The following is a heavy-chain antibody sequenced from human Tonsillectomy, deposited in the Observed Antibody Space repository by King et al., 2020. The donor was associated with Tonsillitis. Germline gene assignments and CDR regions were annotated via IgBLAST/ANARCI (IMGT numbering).Heavy chain of an antibody. D-gene: IGHD1-26*01. CDR3: AREISGSPTYGSAFDI. V-gene: IGHV4-61*02. J-gene: IGHJ3*02. CDR2: IYISGSS. Sequence: VQLQESGPGLVKPSQTLSLTCTVSDNSISGSSHYWSWIRQPAGKELEWIGRIYISGSSNYNPSLNSRVTMSVDTSKNQLSLILTSVTAADTAVYYCAREISGSPTYGSAFDIWGQGTMVTVS. CDR1: DNSISGSSHY.